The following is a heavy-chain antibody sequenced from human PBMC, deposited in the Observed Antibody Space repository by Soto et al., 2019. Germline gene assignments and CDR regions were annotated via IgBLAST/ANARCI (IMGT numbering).Heavy chain of an antibody. D-gene: IGHD3-3*01. CDR3: ARSSIKPQVFMYPFDS. CDR2: FFVGGNT. CDR1: GGSIGSTTYY. V-gene: IGHV4-39*01. Sequence: SETLSLTCTVSGGSIGSTTYYWGWMRQPPGKGLEWIASFFVGGNTYYNPSLKGRVTISLDTSKNQFSLRLNSVTAADTAVYYCARSSIKPQVFMYPFDSWSQGTLVTVSS. J-gene: IGHJ4*02.